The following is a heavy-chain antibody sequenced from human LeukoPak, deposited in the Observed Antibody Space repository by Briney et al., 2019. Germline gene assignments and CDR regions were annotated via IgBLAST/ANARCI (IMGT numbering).Heavy chain of an antibody. Sequence: ASVKVSCKASGYTFTGYYMHWVRQAPGKGLEWMGGFDPEDGETIYAQKFQGRVTMTEDTSTDTAYMELSSLRSEDTAVYYCATEWGFGDPRFDPWGQGTLVTVSS. CDR1: GYTFTGYY. V-gene: IGHV1-24*01. CDR3: ATEWGFGDPRFDP. J-gene: IGHJ5*02. D-gene: IGHD3-10*01. CDR2: FDPEDGET.